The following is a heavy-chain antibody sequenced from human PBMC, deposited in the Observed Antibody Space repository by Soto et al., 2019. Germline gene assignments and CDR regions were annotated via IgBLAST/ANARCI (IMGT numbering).Heavy chain of an antibody. CDR2: INHSGST. J-gene: IGHJ4*02. D-gene: IGHD2-21*02. Sequence: SEILSLTFAVYCGSFSGYYWSWIRQPPGKGLEWIGEINHSGSTNYNPSLKSRVTISVDTSKNQFSLKLSSVTAADTAVYYCARGRRIVVVTAIPGKYYFDYWGQGTLVTSPQ. CDR1: CGSFSGYY. CDR3: ARGRRIVVVTAIPGKYYFDY. V-gene: IGHV4-34*01.